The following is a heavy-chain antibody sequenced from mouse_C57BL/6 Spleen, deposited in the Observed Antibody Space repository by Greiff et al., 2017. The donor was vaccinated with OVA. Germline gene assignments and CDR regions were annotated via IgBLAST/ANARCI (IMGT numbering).Heavy chain of an antibody. CDR3: ARSLYGNPYFDY. CDR1: GYTFTSYW. Sequence: QVQLQQSGAELVKPGASVKLSCKASGYTFTSYWMQWVKQRPGQGLEWIGEIDPSDSYTNYNQKFKGKATLTVDTSSSTAYMQLSSLTSEDSAVYYCARSLYGNPYFDYWGQGTTLTVSS. J-gene: IGHJ2*01. CDR2: IDPSDSYT. D-gene: IGHD2-1*01. V-gene: IGHV1-50*01.